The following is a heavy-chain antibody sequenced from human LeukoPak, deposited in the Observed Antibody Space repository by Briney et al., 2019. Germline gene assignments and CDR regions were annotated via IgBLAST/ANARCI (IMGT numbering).Heavy chain of an antibody. CDR1: GGSISSGDYY. V-gene: IGHV4-30-4*08. CDR2: IYYSGST. CDR3: ARGMFVVVPAAMGNWFDP. D-gene: IGHD2-2*01. J-gene: IGHJ5*02. Sequence: SETLSLTCTVSGGSISSGDYYWSWIRQPPGKGLEWIGYIYYSGSTYYNPSLKSRATISVDTSKNQFSLKLSSVIAADTAVYYCARGMFVVVPAAMGNWFDPWGQGTLVIVSS.